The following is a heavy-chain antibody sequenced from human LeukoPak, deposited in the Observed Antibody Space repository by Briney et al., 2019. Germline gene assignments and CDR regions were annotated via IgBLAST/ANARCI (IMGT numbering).Heavy chain of an antibody. J-gene: IGHJ3*02. CDR2: ISYDGSNK. CDR3: ARELFGIAESQAFDI. D-gene: IGHD6-13*01. Sequence: PGGSLRLSCAASGFTFSSYAMHWVRQAPGKGLEWVAVISYDGSNKYYADSVKGRFTISRDNSKNTLYLQMNSLRAEDTAVYYCARELFGIAESQAFDIWGQGTMVTVSS. V-gene: IGHV3-30-3*01. CDR1: GFTFSSYA.